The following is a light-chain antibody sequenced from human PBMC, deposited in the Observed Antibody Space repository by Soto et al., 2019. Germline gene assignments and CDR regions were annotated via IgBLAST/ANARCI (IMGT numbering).Light chain of an antibody. V-gene: IGLV3-21*04. Sequence: SYELTQPPSVSVAPGKTARITCGGSTIGSKSEHWYQQKPDQAPVPVIFYDSDRPSGSPGRFSCSNSGNTATLTISRVEDGDDADYYCQVWDSSSDHPVFGGGTKLTVL. CDR2: YDS. CDR3: QVWDSSSDHPV. J-gene: IGLJ2*01. CDR1: TIGSKS.